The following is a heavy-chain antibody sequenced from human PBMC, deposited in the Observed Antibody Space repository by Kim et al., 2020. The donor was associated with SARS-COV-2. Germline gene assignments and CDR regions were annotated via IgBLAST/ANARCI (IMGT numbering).Heavy chain of an antibody. CDR3: AKGVPSSSWYYFDY. CDR1: GFTFSSYG. V-gene: IGHV3-33*06. J-gene: IGHJ4*02. D-gene: IGHD6-13*01. Sequence: GGSLRLSCAASGFTFSSYGMHWVRQAPGKGLEWVAVIWYDGSNKYYADSVKGRFTISRDNSKNTLYLQMNSLRAEDTAVYYCAKGVPSSSWYYFDYWGQG. CDR2: IWYDGSNK.